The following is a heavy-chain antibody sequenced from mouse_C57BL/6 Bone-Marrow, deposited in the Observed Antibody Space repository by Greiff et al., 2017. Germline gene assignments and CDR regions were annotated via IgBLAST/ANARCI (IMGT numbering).Heavy chain of an antibody. CDR1: GYTFTSYW. D-gene: IGHD2-3*01. CDR2: IDPSDSYT. Sequence: QVQLQQPGAELVKPGASVKLSCKASGYTFTSYWMQWVKQRPGQGLEWSGEIDPSDSYTNYNQKFKGKATLTVDTSSSTAYMQLSSLTSEDSAVYYCARDGYYPSWFAYWGQGTLVTVSA. V-gene: IGHV1-50*01. J-gene: IGHJ3*01. CDR3: ARDGYYPSWFAY.